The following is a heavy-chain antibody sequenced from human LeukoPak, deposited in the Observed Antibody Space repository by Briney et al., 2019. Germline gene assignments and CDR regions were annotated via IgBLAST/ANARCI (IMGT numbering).Heavy chain of an antibody. D-gene: IGHD3-10*01. CDR1: GGSISSSSYY. Sequence: PSETLSLTCTVSGGSISSSSYYWGWLRQPPGKGLEWIGSIYYSGSTYYNPSLKSRVTISVDTSKNQFSLKLSSVTAADTAVYYCASPFSGAFDIWGQGTMVTVSS. CDR2: IYYSGST. CDR3: ASPFSGAFDI. J-gene: IGHJ3*02. V-gene: IGHV4-39*01.